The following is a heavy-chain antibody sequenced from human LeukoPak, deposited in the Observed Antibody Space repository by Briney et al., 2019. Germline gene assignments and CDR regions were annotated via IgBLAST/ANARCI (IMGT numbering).Heavy chain of an antibody. CDR3: AREVVATIDTNWFDP. D-gene: IGHD5-12*01. Sequence: ASVKVSCKASGYTFTGYYMHWVRQAPGQGLEWMGWVNPNSGGTNYAQKFQGRVTMTRDTSFSTAYMELSRLRSDDSSVYYCAREVVATIDTNWFDPWGQGTLVTVSS. CDR2: VNPNSGGT. V-gene: IGHV1-2*02. CDR1: GYTFTGYY. J-gene: IGHJ5*02.